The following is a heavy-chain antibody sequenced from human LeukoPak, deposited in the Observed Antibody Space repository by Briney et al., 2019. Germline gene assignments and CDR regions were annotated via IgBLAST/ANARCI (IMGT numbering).Heavy chain of an antibody. J-gene: IGHJ3*02. CDR2: IYHSGST. V-gene: IGHV4-38-2*01. Sequence: SETLSLTCAVSGYSISSGYYWGWIRPPPGKGVEWIGSIYHSGSTYYNPSLKSRVTISVDTSKNQFSLKLSSVTAADAAVYYCATRSAFDIWGQGTMVTVSS. CDR3: ATRSAFDI. CDR1: GYSISSGYY.